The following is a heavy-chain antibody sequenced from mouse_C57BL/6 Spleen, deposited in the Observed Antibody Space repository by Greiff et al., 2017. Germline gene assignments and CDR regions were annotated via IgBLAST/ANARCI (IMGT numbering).Heavy chain of an antibody. CDR3: ARIIPVVATDGFAY. CDR2: IFPGNGGT. D-gene: IGHD1-1*01. V-gene: IGHV1-80*01. J-gene: IGHJ3*01. Sequence: VQLQQSGAELMKPGASVKISCKASGYAFSGYWMKWVKQRPGNGLEWIGEIFPGNGGTNYNGKFKGKATLTADTSSSTAYMQLSSLTSEDSAVYFCARIIPVVATDGFAYWGQGTLVTVSA. CDR1: GYAFSGYW.